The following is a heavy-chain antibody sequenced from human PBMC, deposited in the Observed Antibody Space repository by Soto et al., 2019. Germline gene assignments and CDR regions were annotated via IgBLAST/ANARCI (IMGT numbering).Heavy chain of an antibody. CDR2: IYWDDEK. V-gene: IGHV2-5*02. Sequence: QITLKESGPTLVKPTQTLTLTCTFSGFSISTTRVGVGWVRQPPGKALEWLAIIYWDDEKRYMPSLKSRLTITKDPSRSQVGLTMTNMDPVDTATYYCARRIDAFDYWGQGSLVTVSS. CDR3: ARRIDAFDY. D-gene: IGHD1-26*01. J-gene: IGHJ4*02. CDR1: GFSISTTRVG.